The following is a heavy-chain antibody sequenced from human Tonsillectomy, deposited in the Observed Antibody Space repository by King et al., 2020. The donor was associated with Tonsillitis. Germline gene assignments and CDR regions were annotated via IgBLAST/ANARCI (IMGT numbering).Heavy chain of an antibody. CDR1: GGSISSYY. Sequence: QLQESGPGLVKPSETLSLTCTVSGGSISSYYWSWIRQPAGKGLEWIGRIYTSGSTNYNPSPKSRVTMSVDTSKNQFSLKLSSVTAADTAVYYCARGGITIFGDSDWFDPWGQGTLVTVSS. V-gene: IGHV4-4*07. J-gene: IGHJ5*02. D-gene: IGHD3-3*01. CDR3: ARGGITIFGDSDWFDP. CDR2: IYTSGST.